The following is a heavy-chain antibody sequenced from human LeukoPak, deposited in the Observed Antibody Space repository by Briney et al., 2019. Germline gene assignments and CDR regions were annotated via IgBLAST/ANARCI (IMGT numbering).Heavy chain of an antibody. CDR2: INHSGST. D-gene: IGHD2-2*01. Sequence: PSETLSLTCAVYGGSFSGYYWNWIRQPPGKGLEWIGEINHSGSTNYNPSLKSRVTISVDTSKNQFSLKLSSVTAADTAVYYCARETDSTLFDYWGQGTLVTVSS. CDR1: GGSFSGYY. CDR3: ARETDSTLFDY. J-gene: IGHJ4*02. V-gene: IGHV4-34*01.